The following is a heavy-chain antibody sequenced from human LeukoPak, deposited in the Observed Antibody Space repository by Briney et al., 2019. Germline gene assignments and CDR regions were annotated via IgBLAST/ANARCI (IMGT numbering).Heavy chain of an antibody. CDR2: IYYSGST. Sequence: SETLSLTCTVSGGPISSYYWSWIRQPPGKGLEWIGYIYYSGSTKYNPSLKSRVTISVDTSKNQFSLKLGSVTAADTAVYYCARVGYSGYDIDYWGQGTLVTVSS. D-gene: IGHD5-12*01. V-gene: IGHV4-59*01. CDR1: GGPISSYY. J-gene: IGHJ4*02. CDR3: ARVGYSGYDIDY.